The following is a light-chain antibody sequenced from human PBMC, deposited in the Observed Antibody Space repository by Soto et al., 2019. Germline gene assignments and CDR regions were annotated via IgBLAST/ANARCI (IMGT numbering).Light chain of an antibody. J-gene: IGKJ1*01. CDR2: KAS. CDR1: QSISSW. Sequence: DIQMIQSPSTLSASVGDRVTLTCRASQSISSWLAWFQQKPGKAPKLLIYKASSLESGVPSRFSGSGSGTDFTLTISSLQPDDFATYYCQQYNIYPWTFGQGTKVDIK. CDR3: QQYNIYPWT. V-gene: IGKV1-5*03.